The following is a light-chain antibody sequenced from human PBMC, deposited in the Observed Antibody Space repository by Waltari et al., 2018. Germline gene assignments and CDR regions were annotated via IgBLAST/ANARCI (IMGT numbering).Light chain of an antibody. CDR1: SSNIGNNY. CDR2: DNN. J-gene: IGLJ2*01. V-gene: IGLV1-51*01. Sequence: QSVLTQPPSVSAAPGQKVTISCSGSSSNIGNNYVSWYQQLPGTAPKLLIYDNNKRPSGIPDRFSGSKSGTSATLGITGRQTGDEADYYCGKWDSSLSAVVFGGGTKLTVL. CDR3: GKWDSSLSAVV.